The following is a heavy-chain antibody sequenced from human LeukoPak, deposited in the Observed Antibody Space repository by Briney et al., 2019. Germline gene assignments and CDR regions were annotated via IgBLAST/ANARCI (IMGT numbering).Heavy chain of an antibody. CDR3: ARDRDHCSSTSCLPSFGWFDP. J-gene: IGHJ5*02. CDR2: IYTSGST. D-gene: IGHD2-2*01. V-gene: IGHV4-61*02. CDR1: GGSISNLNYY. Sequence: SETLSLTCTVSGGSISNLNYYWSWIRQPAGKGLEWIGRIYTSGSTNYNPSLKSRVTMSVDTSKNQFSLKLSSVTAADTAVYYCARDRDHCSSTSCLPSFGWFDPWGQGTLVTVSS.